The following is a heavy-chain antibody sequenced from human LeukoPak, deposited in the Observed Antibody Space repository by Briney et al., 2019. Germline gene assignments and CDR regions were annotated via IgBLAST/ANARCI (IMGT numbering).Heavy chain of an antibody. CDR3: ARDLTACSSTSCYGAPFDY. V-gene: IGHV1-18*01. CDR1: GYTFTSYG. CDR2: ISAYNGNT. J-gene: IGHJ4*02. D-gene: IGHD2-2*01. Sequence: ASVKVSCKASGYTFTSYGISWVRQAPGQGLEWMGWISAYNGNTNYAQKLQGRVTMTTDTSTSTAYVELRSLRSDDTAVYYCARDLTACSSTSCYGAPFDYWGQGTLVTVSS.